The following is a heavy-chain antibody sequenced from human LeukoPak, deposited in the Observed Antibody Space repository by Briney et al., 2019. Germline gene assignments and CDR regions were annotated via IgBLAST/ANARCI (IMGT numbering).Heavy chain of an antibody. J-gene: IGHJ4*02. CDR2: IYYSGST. D-gene: IGHD2-21*02. V-gene: IGHV4-59*08. CDR1: GGSISSYY. Sequence: SETLSLTCTVSGGSISSYYWSWIRQPPGKGLEWIGYIYYSGSTNYNPSLKSRVTISVDTSKNQFSLKLSSVTAADTAVYYCARVLHGCNSDYFDYWGQGTLVIVSS. CDR3: ARVLHGCNSDYFDY.